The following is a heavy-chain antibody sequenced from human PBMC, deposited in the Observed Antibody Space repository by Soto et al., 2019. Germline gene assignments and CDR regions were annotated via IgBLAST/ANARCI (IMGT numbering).Heavy chain of an antibody. Sequence: ASVKVSCKASGYTFTGYYMHWVRQAPGQGREWMGWINPNSGGTNYAQKFQGRVTMTRDTSISTAYMELSRLRSDDTAVYYCARDLGSALGYYYYGMDVWGQGTTVTVSS. J-gene: IGHJ6*02. D-gene: IGHD3-10*01. CDR2: INPNSGGT. V-gene: IGHV1-2*02. CDR3: ARDLGSALGYYYYGMDV. CDR1: GYTFTGYY.